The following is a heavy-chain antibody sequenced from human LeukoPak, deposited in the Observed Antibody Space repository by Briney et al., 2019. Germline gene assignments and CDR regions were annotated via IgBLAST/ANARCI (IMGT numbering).Heavy chain of an antibody. V-gene: IGHV4-59*01. CDR3: ASVNWGWYFDY. J-gene: IGHJ4*02. CDR1: GGSISSYY. CDR2: IYYSGST. Sequence: SETLSLTCTVSGGSISSYYWSWIRQPPGKGLEWIGYIYYSGSTNYNPSLKSRVTISVDTSKNQFSLKLSSVTAADTAVYYCASVNWGWYFDYWGQGTLVTVSS. D-gene: IGHD7-27*01.